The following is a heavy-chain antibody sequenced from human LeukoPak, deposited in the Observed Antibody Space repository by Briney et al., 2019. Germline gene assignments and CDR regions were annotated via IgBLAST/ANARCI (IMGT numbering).Heavy chain of an antibody. CDR2: IIPIFGTA. V-gene: IGHV1-69*05. CDR3: ARGRWELPFDY. CDR1: GGTFSSYA. D-gene: IGHD1-26*01. Sequence: RASVKVSCKASGGTFSSYAISWVRQAPGQGLEWMGGIIPIFGTANYAQKFQGRVTITTDESTSTAYMELSSLRSEDTAMYYCARGRWELPFDYWGQGTLVTVSS. J-gene: IGHJ4*02.